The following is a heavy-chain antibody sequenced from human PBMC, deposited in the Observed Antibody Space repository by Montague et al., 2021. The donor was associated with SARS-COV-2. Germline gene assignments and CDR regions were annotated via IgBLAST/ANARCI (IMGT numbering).Heavy chain of an antibody. CDR2: ISSSGATI. Sequence: SLRLSCAASGFDLFNFDMAWVRQAPGRGLEWISDISSSGATILYADSLKGRFTISRDNIQKSLYLKMNSLRAEDTAVYYCATNKYCTLHDCLHGRHYFDHWGQGTLVTVSS. J-gene: IGHJ4*02. V-gene: IGHV3-48*03. CDR1: GFDLFNFD. CDR3: ATNKYCTLHDCLHGRHYFDH. D-gene: IGHD2-8*01.